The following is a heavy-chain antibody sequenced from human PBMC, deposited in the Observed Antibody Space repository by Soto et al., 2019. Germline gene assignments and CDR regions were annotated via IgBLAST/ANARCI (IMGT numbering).Heavy chain of an antibody. CDR1: GVTVCGYA. Sequence: GGSLRICCAASGVTVCGYAMDGVRQAPGKGLEYVSGISSNGVGTYYANSVQGRFTISRDNSKNTVYLQMGSLRPEDMAVYYCARRARPDFYYMDVWGKGTTVTVSS. CDR3: ARRARPDFYYMDV. D-gene: IGHD6-6*01. CDR2: ISSNGVGT. J-gene: IGHJ6*03. V-gene: IGHV3-64*01.